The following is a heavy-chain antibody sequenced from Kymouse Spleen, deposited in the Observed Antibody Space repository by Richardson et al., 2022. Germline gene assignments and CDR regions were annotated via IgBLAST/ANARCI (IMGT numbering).Heavy chain of an antibody. D-gene: IGHD7-27*02. CDR1: GGSVSSGSYY. CDR3: ARDPRTGSFDY. V-gene: IGHV4-61*01. CDR2: IYYSGST. J-gene: IGHJ4*02. Sequence: QVQLQESGPGLVKPSETLSLTCTVSGGSVSSGSYYWSWIRQPPGKGLEWIGYIYYSGSTNYNPSLKSRVTISVDTSKNQFSLKLSSVTAADTAVYYCARDPRTGSFDYWGQGTLVTVSS.